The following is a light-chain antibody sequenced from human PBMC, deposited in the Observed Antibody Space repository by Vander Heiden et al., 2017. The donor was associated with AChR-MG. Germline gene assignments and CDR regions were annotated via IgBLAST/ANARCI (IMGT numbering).Light chain of an antibody. CDR1: GGSVDTGY. J-gene: IGLJ2*01. CDR3: PSYDGTLRL. CDR2: EDK. Sequence: NFILTKRHPVSESLGTTAILSCTGRGGSVDTGYVHWYQQRPGRDSHTVSAEDKVRPAGVPARFSGSTDPSSTTASLLIADLKTEDDAVDYCPSYDGTLRLLGGGTKLTV. V-gene: IGLV6-57*02.